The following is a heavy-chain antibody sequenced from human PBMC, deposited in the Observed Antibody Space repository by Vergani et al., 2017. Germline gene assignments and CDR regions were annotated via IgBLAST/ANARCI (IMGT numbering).Heavy chain of an antibody. V-gene: IGHV7-4-1*02. D-gene: IGHD6-19*01. CDR1: GYTFTNYP. J-gene: IGHJ6*02. CDR2: INTNSGNP. CDR3: ARGRQWRLTEYLYGMDV. Sequence: QVQLVQSGAAVKKPGASVRISCAASGYTFTNYPLIWVRQAPGQGVEFMGWINTNSGNPTYAPGFTGRFVFSLDTSVSTAYLQISGLKAEDSAVYYCARGRQWRLTEYLYGMDVWGQGTTVTVSS.